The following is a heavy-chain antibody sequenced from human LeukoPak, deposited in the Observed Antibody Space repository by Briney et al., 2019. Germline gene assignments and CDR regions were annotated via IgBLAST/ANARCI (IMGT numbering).Heavy chain of an antibody. Sequence: GGSLRLSCAASGFTFSSYSMNWVRQAPGKGLEWVSYISSSSSTIHYADSVKGRFTISRDNAKNSLYLQMNSLRAEDTAVYYCAREDFWSGFDIWGQGTMVTVSA. CDR1: GFTFSSYS. V-gene: IGHV3-48*01. J-gene: IGHJ3*02. CDR2: ISSSSSTI. CDR3: AREDFWSGFDI. D-gene: IGHD3-3*01.